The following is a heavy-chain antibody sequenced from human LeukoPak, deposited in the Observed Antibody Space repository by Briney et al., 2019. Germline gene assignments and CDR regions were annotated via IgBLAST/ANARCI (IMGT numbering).Heavy chain of an antibody. CDR3: ARDPLTYYYGSGSYPTNYYYYGMDV. Sequence: GASVKVSCKASGYTFTSYYMHWVRQAPGQGLEWMGIINPSGGSTSYAQKFQGRVTMTRDTSTSTVYMVLSSLRSEDTAVYYCARDPLTYYYGSGSYPTNYYYYGMDVWGQGTTVTVSS. CDR1: GYTFTSYY. D-gene: IGHD3-10*01. J-gene: IGHJ6*02. V-gene: IGHV1-46*01. CDR2: INPSGGST.